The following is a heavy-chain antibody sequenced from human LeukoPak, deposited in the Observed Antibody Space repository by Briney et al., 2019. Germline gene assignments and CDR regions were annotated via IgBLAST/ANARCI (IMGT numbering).Heavy chain of an antibody. J-gene: IGHJ6*02. CDR3: ATHYYDSSGYYYEGYGMDV. CDR1: GGTFISYA. Sequence: ASVKVSCKASGGTFISYAISWVRQAPGQGLEWMGGIIPIFGTANYAQKFQGRVTITADESTSTAYMELSSLRSEDTAVYYCATHYYDSSGYYYEGYGMDVWGQGTTVTVSS. CDR2: IIPIFGTA. V-gene: IGHV1-69*13. D-gene: IGHD3-22*01.